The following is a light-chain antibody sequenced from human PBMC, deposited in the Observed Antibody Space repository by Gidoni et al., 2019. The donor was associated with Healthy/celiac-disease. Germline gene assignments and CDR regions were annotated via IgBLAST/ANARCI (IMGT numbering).Light chain of an antibody. CDR1: SGHSSYA. J-gene: IGLJ3*02. V-gene: IGLV4-69*01. Sequence: QLVLTQSPSAPASLGASVKLTCTLSSGHSSYAIAWHQQPPEKGPRYLMKLNSDGSHSKGDGIPDRFSGSSSGAERYLTISSLQSEDEADYYCQTWSTGIHKVFGGGTKLTVL. CDR2: LNSDGSH. CDR3: QTWSTGIHKV.